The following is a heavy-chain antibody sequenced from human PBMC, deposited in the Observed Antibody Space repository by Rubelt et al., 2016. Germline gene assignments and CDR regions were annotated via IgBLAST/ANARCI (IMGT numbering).Heavy chain of an antibody. Sequence: GLEWVSAISGSGGSTYYADSVKGRFTISRDNAKNSLYLQMNSLRAEDTAVYYCARDLAGDSSFNWFDPWGQGTLVTVSS. CDR3: ARDLAGDSSFNWFDP. CDR2: ISGSGGST. D-gene: IGHD3-22*01. V-gene: IGHV3-23*01. J-gene: IGHJ5*02.